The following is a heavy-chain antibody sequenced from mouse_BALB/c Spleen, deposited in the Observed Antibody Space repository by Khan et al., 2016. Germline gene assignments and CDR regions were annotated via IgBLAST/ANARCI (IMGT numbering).Heavy chain of an antibody. CDR2: INTYSGES. J-gene: IGHJ1*01. D-gene: IGHD1-1*01. CDR1: GYTFTNYG. V-gene: IGHV9-3-1*01. Sequence: QIQLVQSGPELKKPGKTVKISCKASGYTFTNYGMNWVKQAPGKGLKWMGWINTYSGESTYADDFKGRFAFSLETSAKTAYLQINNLKNEDTATYFCARDRYYYGSSRYFDVWGAGTTVTVSS. CDR3: ARDRYYYGSSRYFDV.